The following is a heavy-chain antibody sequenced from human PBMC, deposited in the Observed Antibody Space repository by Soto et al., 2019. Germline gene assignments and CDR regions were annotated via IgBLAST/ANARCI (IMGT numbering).Heavy chain of an antibody. CDR3: ARDALTVAGRPVARYYYGMDV. J-gene: IGHJ6*02. CDR1: GGSVSRGSYY. D-gene: IGHD6-19*01. V-gene: IGHV4-61*01. Sequence: SENLSLTCTVSGGSVSRGSYYWSWSRQPPGKGLEWIGYIYYSGSTNYNPSLKSRVTISVDTSKNQFSLKLSSVTAADTAVYYCARDALTVAGRPVARYYYGMDVWGQGTTVTVSS. CDR2: IYYSGST.